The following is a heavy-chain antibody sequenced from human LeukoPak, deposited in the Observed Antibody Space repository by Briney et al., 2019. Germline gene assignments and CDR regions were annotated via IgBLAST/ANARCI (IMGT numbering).Heavy chain of an antibody. CDR3: ASGIEMATITTMPEGY. D-gene: IGHD5-24*01. CDR2: INPNSGNT. V-gene: IGHV1-8*02. CDR1: GYTFTGYY. J-gene: IGHJ4*02. Sequence: GASVKVSCKASGYTFTGYYMHWVRQAPGQGLEWMGWINPNSGNTGYAQKFQGRVTMTRNTSISTAYMELSSLRSEDTAVYYCASGIEMATITTMPEGYWGQGTLVTVSS.